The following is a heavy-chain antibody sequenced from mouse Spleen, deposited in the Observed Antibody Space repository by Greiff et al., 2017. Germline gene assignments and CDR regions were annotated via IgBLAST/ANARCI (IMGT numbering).Heavy chain of an antibody. V-gene: IGHV5-9-3*01. Sequence: EVQLVESGGGLVKPGGSLKLSCAASGFTFSSYAMSWVRQTPEKRLEWVATISSGGSYTYYPDSVKGRFTISRDNAKNTLYLQMSSLRSEDTAMYYCARLGRLYFDYWGQGTTLTVSS. CDR2: ISSGGSYT. CDR3: ARLGRLYFDY. J-gene: IGHJ2*01. D-gene: IGHD3-3*01. CDR1: GFTFSSYA.